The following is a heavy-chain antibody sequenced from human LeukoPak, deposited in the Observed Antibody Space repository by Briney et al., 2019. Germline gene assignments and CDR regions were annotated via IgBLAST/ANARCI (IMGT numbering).Heavy chain of an antibody. D-gene: IGHD2-2*02. V-gene: IGHV4-59*01. CDR1: GGSISSYY. CDR2: IYYSGST. CDR3: ARGRDIVVVPAAIPPYYYYMDV. J-gene: IGHJ6*03. Sequence: SETLSLTCSVSGGSISSYYWSWIRQPPGKGLEWIGYIYYSGSTNYNPSLKSRVTISVDTSKNQFSLKLSSVTAADTAVYYCARGRDIVVVPAAIPPYYYYMDVWGKGTTVTVSS.